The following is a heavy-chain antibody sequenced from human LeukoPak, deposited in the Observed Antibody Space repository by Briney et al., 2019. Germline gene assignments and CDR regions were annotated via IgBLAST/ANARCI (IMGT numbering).Heavy chain of an antibody. CDR1: GFTFDDYA. D-gene: IGHD3-10*01. Sequence: PGRSLRLSCAASGFTFDDYAMHWVRQAPGKGLEWVSGISWNSGSIGYADSVKGRFTISRDNAKNSLYLQMNSLRAEDMALYYCAKGDPMEWFGEFLDAFDIWGQGTMVTVSS. V-gene: IGHV3-9*03. J-gene: IGHJ3*02. CDR3: AKGDPMEWFGEFLDAFDI. CDR2: ISWNSGSI.